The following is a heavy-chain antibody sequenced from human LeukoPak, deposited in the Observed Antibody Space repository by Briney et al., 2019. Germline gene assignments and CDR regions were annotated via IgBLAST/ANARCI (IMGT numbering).Heavy chain of an antibody. Sequence: SETLSLTCDVYGGSFSGYYWSWIRQPPGKGLEWIGEINHSGSTNYNPSLKSRVTISVDTSKNQFSLKLSSVTAADTAVYYCARDPGYSYGRRYDAFDIWGQGTMVTVSS. D-gene: IGHD5-18*01. V-gene: IGHV4-34*01. CDR3: ARDPGYSYGRRYDAFDI. CDR1: GGSFSGYY. CDR2: INHSGST. J-gene: IGHJ3*02.